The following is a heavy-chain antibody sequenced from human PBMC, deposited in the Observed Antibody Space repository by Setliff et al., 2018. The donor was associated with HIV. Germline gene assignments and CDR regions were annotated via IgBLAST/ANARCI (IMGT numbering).Heavy chain of an antibody. D-gene: IGHD2-21*02. J-gene: IGHJ3*02. V-gene: IGHV3-48*01. CDR2: IYTGSNSI. CDR3: ARREYPCGGDCYLVGPFDI. CDR1: GFSFRSYS. Sequence: LRLSCVGSGFSFRSYSMSWVRRAPGKGLEWIAYIYTGSNSIYYGDSVKGRLTISRDNVKNSVYLQMNSLRAEDTAVYYCARREYPCGGDCYLVGPFDIWGQGTVVTVSS.